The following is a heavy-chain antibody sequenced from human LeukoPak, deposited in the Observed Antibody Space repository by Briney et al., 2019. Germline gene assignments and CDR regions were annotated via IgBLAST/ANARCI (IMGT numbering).Heavy chain of an antibody. CDR2: IKQDGSEK. CDR1: GCTFSSYW. V-gene: IGHV3-7*01. CDR3: ARDRRYDFWSGYYYSGDAFDI. D-gene: IGHD3-3*01. Sequence: GGSLRLSCAASGCTFSSYWMSWVRQAPGQGLEWVANIKQDGSEKYYEDSVKGRFTISRDNAKNSLYLQMNSLRAEDTAVYYCARDRRYDFWSGYYYSGDAFDIWGQGTMVTVSS. J-gene: IGHJ3*02.